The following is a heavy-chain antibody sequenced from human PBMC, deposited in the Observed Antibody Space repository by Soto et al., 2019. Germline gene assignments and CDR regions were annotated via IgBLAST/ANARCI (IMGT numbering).Heavy chain of an antibody. V-gene: IGHV1-69*06. CDR2: IIPIFGTA. CDR3: ARGGAELYYYYGMDV. CDR1: GGTFSSYA. J-gene: IGHJ6*02. Sequence: SVKVSCKASGGTFSSYAISWVRQAPGQGLEWMGGIIPIFGTANYAQKFQGRVTITADKSTSTAYMELSSLRSEDTAVYYCARGGAELYYYYGMDVWGQGTTVTVSS. D-gene: IGHD1-7*01.